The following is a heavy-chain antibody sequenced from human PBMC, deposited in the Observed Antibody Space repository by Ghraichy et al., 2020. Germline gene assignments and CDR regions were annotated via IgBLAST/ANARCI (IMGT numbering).Heavy chain of an antibody. Sequence: GGSLRLSCAASGFTFSSYSMNWVRQAPGKGLEWVSSISSSSSYIYYADSVKGRFTISRDNAKNSLYLQMNSLRAEDTAVYYCARGSSSWPDYYYGMDVWGQGTTVTVSS. CDR3: ARGSSSWPDYYYGMDV. CDR1: GFTFSSYS. J-gene: IGHJ6*02. D-gene: IGHD6-13*01. V-gene: IGHV3-21*01. CDR2: ISSSSSYI.